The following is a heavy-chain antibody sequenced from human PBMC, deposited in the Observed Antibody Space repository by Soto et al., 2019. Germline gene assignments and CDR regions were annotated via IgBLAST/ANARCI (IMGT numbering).Heavy chain of an antibody. D-gene: IGHD3-9*01. J-gene: IGHJ4*02. CDR3: ARKPIYHFFAGYYSVDY. CDR1: GGSFSDYY. V-gene: IGHV4-34*01. Sequence: QVQLRQWGAGLLKPSETLSLTCAFFGGSFSDYYWTWIRQPPGKGLEGIGEINHSGTTSYNPPLKSRLTISVDTSNNQFSLKLSSVTAADTAVYYCARKPIYHFFAGYYSVDYWGQGTLVTVSS. CDR2: INHSGTT.